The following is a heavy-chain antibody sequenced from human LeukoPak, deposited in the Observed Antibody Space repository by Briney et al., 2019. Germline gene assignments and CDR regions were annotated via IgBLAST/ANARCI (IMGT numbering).Heavy chain of an antibody. CDR3: AKDQAGYNFWSDS. D-gene: IGHD3-3*01. Sequence: PGGSLRLSCAASGFTVSSNYMSWVRQAPGKGLEWVSVLYSGGDTYYTDSVRGRFTISRDSSKNTLYLQMNSLRADDTAVYYCAKDQAGYNFWSDSWGQGTLVTVSS. J-gene: IGHJ4*02. CDR1: GFTVSSNY. CDR2: LYSGGDT. V-gene: IGHV3-53*01.